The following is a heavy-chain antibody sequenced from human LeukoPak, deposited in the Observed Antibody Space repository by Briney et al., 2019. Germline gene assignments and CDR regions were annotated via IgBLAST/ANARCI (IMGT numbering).Heavy chain of an antibody. Sequence: GESLKISCKTSGYSSTSHWIGWVRQMPGKGLEWMGIVYPGDSDTRYNPSFQGQVTISADKSISTAYLQWSSLKPSDTGMYYCATRTVVGGYDAFDLWGQGTMVTVSS. V-gene: IGHV5-51*01. J-gene: IGHJ3*01. CDR1: GYSSTSHW. CDR3: ATRTVVGGYDAFDL. CDR2: VYPGDSDT. D-gene: IGHD4-23*01.